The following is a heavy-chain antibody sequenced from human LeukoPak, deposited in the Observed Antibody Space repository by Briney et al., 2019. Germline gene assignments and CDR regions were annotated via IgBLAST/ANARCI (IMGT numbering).Heavy chain of an antibody. V-gene: IGHV3-7*03. Sequence: GGSLRLSCAASGFTFSSYWMSWVRQAPGKGLEWVANIKQDGSEKYYVDSVKGRFTISRDNSKNTLYLQMNSLRAEDTAVYYCAKDMGVTGTRGYFDYWGQGTLVTVSS. D-gene: IGHD1-7*01. CDR3: AKDMGVTGTRGYFDY. J-gene: IGHJ4*02. CDR1: GFTFSSYW. CDR2: IKQDGSEK.